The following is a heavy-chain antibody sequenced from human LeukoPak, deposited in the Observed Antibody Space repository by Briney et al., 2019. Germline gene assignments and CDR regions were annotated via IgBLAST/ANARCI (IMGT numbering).Heavy chain of an antibody. Sequence: SETLSLTCTVSGGSISSYYWSWIRQPAGKGLEWIGRIYTSGSTNYNPSLKSRVTMSVGTSKNQFSLKLSSVTAADTAVYYCARDVVPAAQGGADAFDIWGQGTMVTVSS. V-gene: IGHV4-4*07. CDR2: IYTSGST. J-gene: IGHJ3*02. CDR1: GGSISSYY. D-gene: IGHD2-2*01. CDR3: ARDVVPAAQGGADAFDI.